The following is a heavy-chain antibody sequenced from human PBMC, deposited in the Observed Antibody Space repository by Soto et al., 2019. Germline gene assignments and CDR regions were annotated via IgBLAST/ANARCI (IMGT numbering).Heavy chain of an antibody. V-gene: IGHV1-8*02. CDR1: GGTFSSYA. Sequence: APVKVSCKASGGTFSSYAISWVRQATGQGLEWMGWMIPNFGNASYAQKFQGRVTMTTNDSISTAYMELSSLRSEDTAVYYCARGHGVVVVAATPTDYWGQGTLVTVSS. D-gene: IGHD2-15*01. CDR3: ARGHGVVVVAATPTDY. CDR2: MIPNFGNA. J-gene: IGHJ4*02.